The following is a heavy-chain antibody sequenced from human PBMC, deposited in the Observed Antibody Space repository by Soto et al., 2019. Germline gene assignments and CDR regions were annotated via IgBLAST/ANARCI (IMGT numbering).Heavy chain of an antibody. D-gene: IGHD6-13*01. CDR1: GYTFTSYD. CDR2: INPSGGST. V-gene: IGHV1-46*03. Sequence: ASVKVSFKASGYTFTSYDLHWVRQAPGQVLEWMGIINPSGGSTSYAQKFQGRVTMTRDTSTSTVYMELSSLRSEDTAVYYCGSENGSRFQWDAFDIWGEGTMVTVSS. J-gene: IGHJ3*02. CDR3: GSENGSRFQWDAFDI.